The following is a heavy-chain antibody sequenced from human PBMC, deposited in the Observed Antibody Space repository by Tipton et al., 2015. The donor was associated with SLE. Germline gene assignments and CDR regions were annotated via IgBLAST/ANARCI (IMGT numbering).Heavy chain of an antibody. Sequence: SLRLSCAASGFTFSNFWMSWVRPTPGKGLECVADIKQDGSEKYYVDSVKGRFTIFRDNAQNSVFLQMNRLRVDDTAIYFCARDFPPGDFWGQGTMVSVSS. J-gene: IGHJ3*01. CDR1: GFTFSNFW. CDR2: IKQDGSEK. CDR3: ARDFPPGDF. V-gene: IGHV3-7*01.